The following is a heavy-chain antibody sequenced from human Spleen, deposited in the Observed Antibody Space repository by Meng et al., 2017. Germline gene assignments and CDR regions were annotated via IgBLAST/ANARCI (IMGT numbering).Heavy chain of an antibody. CDR3: ASIQLWFTNGAFDI. CDR1: GFTFSAYA. J-gene: IGHJ3*02. D-gene: IGHD5-18*01. V-gene: IGHV3-23*01. Sequence: GESLKISCAASGFTFSAYAMTWVRQAPGKGLEWVSVIRGSGSHRCDAATDYADSVKGRVTINREKSQNTMYPQMNSLRAEGTAIYYCASIQLWFTNGAFDIWGHGTLVTVSS. CDR2: IRGSGSHRCDAAT.